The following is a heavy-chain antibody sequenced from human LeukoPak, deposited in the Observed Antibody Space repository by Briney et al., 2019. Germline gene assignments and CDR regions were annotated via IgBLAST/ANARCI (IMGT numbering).Heavy chain of an antibody. D-gene: IGHD2-15*01. V-gene: IGHV3-23*01. Sequence: PGGSLRLSCAASGFTFSSYAMSWVRQAPGKGLEWVSAISGSGGSTHYADSVKGRFTISGDNSKNTLYLQMNSLRAEDTAVYYCAKNEVVVAAGDYWGQGTLVTVSS. J-gene: IGHJ4*02. CDR1: GFTFSSYA. CDR2: ISGSGGST. CDR3: AKNEVVVAAGDY.